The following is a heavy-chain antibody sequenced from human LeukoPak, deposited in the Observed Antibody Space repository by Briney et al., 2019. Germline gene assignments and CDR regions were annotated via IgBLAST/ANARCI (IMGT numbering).Heavy chain of an antibody. D-gene: IGHD5-18*01. V-gene: IGHV1-69*04. Sequence: ASVKVSCKASGGTFSSYAISWVRHAPGQGLEWMGRIIPILGIANYAQKFQGRVTITADKSTSTAYMELSSLRSEDTAVYYCAPEGPRDRDTAMVDWGQGTLVTVSS. CDR1: GGTFSSYA. J-gene: IGHJ4*02. CDR3: APEGPRDRDTAMVD. CDR2: IIPILGIA.